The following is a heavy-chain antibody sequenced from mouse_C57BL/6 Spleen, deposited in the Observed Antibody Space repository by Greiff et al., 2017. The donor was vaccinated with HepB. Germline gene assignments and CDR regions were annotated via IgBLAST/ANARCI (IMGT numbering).Heavy chain of an antibody. Sequence: VQLQQSGAELVRPGPSVKVSCKASGYAFTNYLIEWVKQRPGQGLEWIGVINPGSGGTNYNEKFQGKAALTADKSSSTAYMQLSSLTSEDSAVYFCARSTTVVAPYFDVWGTGTTVTVSS. D-gene: IGHD1-1*01. J-gene: IGHJ1*03. CDR1: GYAFTNYL. CDR2: INPGSGGT. V-gene: IGHV1-54*01. CDR3: ARSTTVVAPYFDV.